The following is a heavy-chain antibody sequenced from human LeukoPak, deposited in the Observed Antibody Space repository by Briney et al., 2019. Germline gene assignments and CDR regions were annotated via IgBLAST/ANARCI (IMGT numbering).Heavy chain of an antibody. D-gene: IGHD5-24*01. CDR3: ARDCRDGYNCYSV. Sequence: SETLSLTCTVSGGSISSGDYYWSWIRQPPGKGLEGIGYIYYSGSTYYNPSLKSRVTISVDTSKNQFSLKRSSVTAADTAVYYCARDCRDGYNCYSVWGQGTLVTVSS. CDR2: IYYSGST. CDR1: GGSISSGDYY. V-gene: IGHV4-30-4*01. J-gene: IGHJ4*02.